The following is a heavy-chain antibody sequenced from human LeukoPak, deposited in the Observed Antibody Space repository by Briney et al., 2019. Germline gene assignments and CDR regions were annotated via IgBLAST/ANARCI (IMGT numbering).Heavy chain of an antibody. V-gene: IGHV1-18*01. Sequence: ASVRVSCTASGYTFTSYGISWVRQAPGQGLEWMGWISAYNGNTNYAQKLQGRVTMTTDTSTSTAYMELRSLRSDDTAVYYCARLLAAAGTFDYWGQGTLVTVSS. CDR3: ARLLAAAGTFDY. CDR2: ISAYNGNT. D-gene: IGHD6-13*01. J-gene: IGHJ4*02. CDR1: GYTFTSYG.